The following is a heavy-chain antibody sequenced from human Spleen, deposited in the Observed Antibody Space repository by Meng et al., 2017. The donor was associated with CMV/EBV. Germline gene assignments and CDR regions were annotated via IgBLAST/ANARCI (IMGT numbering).Heavy chain of an antibody. V-gene: IGHV1-18*01. D-gene: IGHD2-21*01. Sequence: YTFTSHGISWVRQAPGQGLEWMGWISAYNGNTNYAQRLQGRLTMTTDTSTSTAYMELRSLRSDDTAVYYCARCGGDCYSGDGGVDYWGQGTLVTVSS. CDR2: ISAYNGNT. CDR3: ARCGGDCYSGDGGVDY. J-gene: IGHJ4*02. CDR1: YTFTSHG.